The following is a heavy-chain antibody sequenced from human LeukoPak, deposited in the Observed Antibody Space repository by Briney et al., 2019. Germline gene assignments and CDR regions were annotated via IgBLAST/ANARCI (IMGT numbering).Heavy chain of an antibody. Sequence: SETLSLTCTVSGGSISSSSYYWGWIRQPPGKGLEWIGSIYYSGSTYYNPSLKSRVTISVDTSKNQFSLKLSSVTAADTAVYYCARPVRPDYYYGMDVWGQGTTVTVSS. V-gene: IGHV4-39*07. J-gene: IGHJ6*02. CDR2: IYYSGST. CDR3: ARPVRPDYYYGMDV. D-gene: IGHD3-10*01. CDR1: GGSISSSSYY.